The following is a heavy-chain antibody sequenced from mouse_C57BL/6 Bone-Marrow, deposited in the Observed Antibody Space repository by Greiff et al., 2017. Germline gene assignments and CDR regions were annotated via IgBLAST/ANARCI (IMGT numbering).Heavy chain of an antibody. D-gene: IGHD4-1*01. CDR1: GYTFTSYW. CDR2: INPSNGGT. V-gene: IGHV1-53*01. J-gene: IGHJ3*01. Sequence: QVQLQQPGTELVKPGASVKLSCKASGYTFTSYWMHWVKQRPGQGLEWIGNINPSNGGTNYNEMFKSKATLTVDKSSSTAYLQLSSLTSEDSAVYYCARWDWVDGFAYWGQGTLVTVST. CDR3: ARWDWVDGFAY.